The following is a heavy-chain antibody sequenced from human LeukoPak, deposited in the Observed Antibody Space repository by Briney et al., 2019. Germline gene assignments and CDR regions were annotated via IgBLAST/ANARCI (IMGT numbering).Heavy chain of an antibody. D-gene: IGHD3/OR15-3a*01. CDR3: ARIAGGLDFYYYYMDV. J-gene: IGHJ6*03. Sequence: SETLSLTCAVSGGSISSNSYYWGWIRQPPGKGLEWIGSNYYSGSTYYNPSLKSRVTISVDTSKNQFSLKLSSVTAADTAVYYCARIAGGLDFYYYYMDVWGKGTTVTVSS. CDR2: NYYSGST. V-gene: IGHV4-39*01. CDR1: GGSISSNSYY.